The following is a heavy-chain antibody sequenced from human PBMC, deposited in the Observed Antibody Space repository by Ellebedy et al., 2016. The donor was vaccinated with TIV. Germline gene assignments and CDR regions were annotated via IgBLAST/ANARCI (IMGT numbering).Heavy chain of an antibody. CDR3: ARDRYSSSGRKRGSMDV. D-gene: IGHD6-13*01. Sequence: AASVKVSCQASGYTFTNNYIHWVRQAPGQGPEWMGIINPSDGGTVYAQKLLGRVTMTSDTSTSTVYMELSSLRSEDTAVYYWARDRYSSSGRKRGSMDVWGQGTTVTVFS. J-gene: IGHJ6*02. CDR1: GYTFTNNY. CDR2: INPSDGGT. V-gene: IGHV1-46*04.